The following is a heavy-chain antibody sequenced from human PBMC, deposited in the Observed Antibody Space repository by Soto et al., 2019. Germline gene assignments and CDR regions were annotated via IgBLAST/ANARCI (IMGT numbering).Heavy chain of an antibody. J-gene: IGHJ4*02. CDR3: AREMWGHGYCSSTGCYPLDY. V-gene: IGHV3-33*01. D-gene: IGHD2-2*03. Sequence: QVQLVESGGGVVQPGRSLRLSCAASGFTFSSYGMHWVRQAPGKGLEWVAVIWYDGSNKYYADSVKGRFTISRDNSKNRLYLKMNSLRAEDTAVYYCAREMWGHGYCSSTGCYPLDYWGQGTLVTVSS. CDR1: GFTFSSYG. CDR2: IWYDGSNK.